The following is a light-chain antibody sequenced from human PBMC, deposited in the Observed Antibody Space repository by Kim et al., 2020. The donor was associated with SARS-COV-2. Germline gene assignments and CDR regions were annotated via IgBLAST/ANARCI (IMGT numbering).Light chain of an antibody. CDR2: DAT. V-gene: IGKV3-11*01. CDR3: QQRTNCPIT. Sequence: LPAGEATPLSCRPSRSVSSYVAWSQQHPGQPPILLICDATNAAAIIPSRLGGGGSTTYFPLTISSLYPEDFAFYYCQQRTNCPITFGQGTRLEIK. CDR1: RSVSSY. J-gene: IGKJ5*01.